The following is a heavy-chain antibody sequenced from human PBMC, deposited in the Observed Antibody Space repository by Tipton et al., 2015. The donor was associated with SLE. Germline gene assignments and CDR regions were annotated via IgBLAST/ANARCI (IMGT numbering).Heavy chain of an antibody. CDR2: IYNSGST. CDR3: ARGGPSSKWLDP. V-gene: IGHV4-38-2*02. J-gene: IGHJ5*02. D-gene: IGHD6-6*01. CDR1: GYSISSGYY. Sequence: GLVKPSETLSLTCSVSGYSISSGYYWGWIRQSPGKGLEWIGRIYNSGSTNYNPSLKSRVTMSVDTSKNQFSLKLNSVTAADTAVYYCARGGPSSKWLDPWGRGTQVTVSS.